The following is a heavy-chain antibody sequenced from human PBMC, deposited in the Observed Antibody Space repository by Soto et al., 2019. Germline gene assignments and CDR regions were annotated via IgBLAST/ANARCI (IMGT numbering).Heavy chain of an antibody. D-gene: IGHD6-13*01. CDR1: GFTFSSYA. CDR3: ARERGHSIAAAGTDYFDY. J-gene: IGHJ4*02. CDR2: ISYDGSNK. V-gene: IGHV3-30-3*01. Sequence: VQLLESGGGLVQPGGSLRLSCAASGFTFSSYAMSWVRQAPGKGLEWVAVISYDGSNKYYADSVKGRFTISRDNSKNTLYLQMNSLRAEDTAVYYCARERGHSIAAAGTDYFDYWGQGTLVTVSS.